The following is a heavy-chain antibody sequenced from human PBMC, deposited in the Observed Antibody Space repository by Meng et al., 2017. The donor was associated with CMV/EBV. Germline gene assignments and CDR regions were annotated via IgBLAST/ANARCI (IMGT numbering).Heavy chain of an antibody. Sequence: QGQLVQCGAEVKKPGASVKVSCKASGYTFTGYYMHWVRQAPGQGLEWMGWINPNSGGTNYAQKFQGRVTMTRDTSISTAYMELSRLRSDDTAVYYCATYIGNYINWYFDLWGRGTLVTVSS. CDR1: GYTFTGYY. CDR2: INPNSGGT. J-gene: IGHJ2*01. D-gene: IGHD1-7*01. V-gene: IGHV1-2*02. CDR3: ATYIGNYINWYFDL.